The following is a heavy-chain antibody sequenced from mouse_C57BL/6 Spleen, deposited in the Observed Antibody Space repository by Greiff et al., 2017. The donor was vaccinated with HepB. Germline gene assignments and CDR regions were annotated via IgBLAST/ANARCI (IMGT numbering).Heavy chain of an antibody. D-gene: IGHD1-1*01. Sequence: EVKLMESGGGLVKPGGSLKLSCAASGFTFSDYGMHWVRQAPEKGLEWVAYISSGSSTIYYADTVKGRFTISRDNAKITLFLQMTSLRSEDTAMYYCAREFITTVVAHWYFDVWGTGTTVTVSS. J-gene: IGHJ1*03. CDR1: GFTFSDYG. CDR3: AREFITTVVAHWYFDV. CDR2: ISSGSSTI. V-gene: IGHV5-17*01.